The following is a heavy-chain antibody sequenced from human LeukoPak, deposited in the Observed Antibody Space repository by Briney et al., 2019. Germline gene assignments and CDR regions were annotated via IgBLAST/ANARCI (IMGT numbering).Heavy chain of an antibody. CDR3: GKDWKLDY. J-gene: IGHJ4*02. Sequence: GGSLRLSCTASGFTFSTYAMTWVRQAPGKGLEWVSAISDNGGDTKYADSVKGRFTISRDNSKNTLYLQMNSLRAEDTAIYYCGKDWKLDYWGQGTLVTVSS. V-gene: IGHV3-23*01. CDR2: ISDNGGDT. D-gene: IGHD1-1*01. CDR1: GFTFSTYA.